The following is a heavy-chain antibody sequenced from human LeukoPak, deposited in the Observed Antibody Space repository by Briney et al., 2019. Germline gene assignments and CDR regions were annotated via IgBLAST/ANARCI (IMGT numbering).Heavy chain of an antibody. Sequence: SETLSLTCTVSGGSISSYYWSWIRQPPGKGLEWIGYIYYSGSTNYNPSLKSRVTISVDTSKNQFSLKLSSVAAADTAVYYCARSIAVAGSPFDYWGQGTLVTVSS. CDR1: GGSISSYY. J-gene: IGHJ4*02. CDR2: IYYSGST. D-gene: IGHD6-19*01. CDR3: ARSIAVAGSPFDY. V-gene: IGHV4-59*01.